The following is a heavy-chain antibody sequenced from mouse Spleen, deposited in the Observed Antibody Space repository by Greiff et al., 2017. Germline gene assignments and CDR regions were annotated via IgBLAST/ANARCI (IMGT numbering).Heavy chain of an antibody. CDR1: GYTFTSYW. Sequence: QVQLQQPGAELVRPGSSVKLSCKASGYTFTSYWMQWVKQRPIQGLEWIGNIDPSDSETHYNQKFKDKATLTVDKSSSTAYMQLSSLTSEDSAVYYCAREGYGNFFAYWGQGTLVTVSA. J-gene: IGHJ3*01. CDR2: IDPSDSET. CDR3: AREGYGNFFAY. D-gene: IGHD2-1*01. V-gene: IGHV1-52*01.